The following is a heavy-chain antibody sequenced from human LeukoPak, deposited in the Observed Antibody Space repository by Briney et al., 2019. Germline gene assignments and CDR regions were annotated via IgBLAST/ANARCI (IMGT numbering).Heavy chain of an antibody. J-gene: IGHJ5*02. Sequence: SETLSLTCTVPGGSISSSSYYWGWIRQPPGKGLEWIGSIYYSGSTYYNPSLKSRVTISVDTSKNQFSLKLSSVTAADTAVYYCARALWFGDLGWYRNWFDPWGQGTLVTVSS. CDR3: ARALWFGDLGWYRNWFDP. CDR2: IYYSGST. CDR1: GGSISSSSYY. V-gene: IGHV4-39*01. D-gene: IGHD3-10*01.